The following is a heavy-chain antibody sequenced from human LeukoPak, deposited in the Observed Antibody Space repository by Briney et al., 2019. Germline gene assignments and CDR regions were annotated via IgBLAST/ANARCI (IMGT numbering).Heavy chain of an antibody. CDR2: ISSSNSYI. J-gene: IGHJ4*02. Sequence: GGSLRLSCAASGFTFSSYSMNWVRQAPGKGLEWVSSISSSNSYIYYAVSVKGRFTISRDNAKNSLYLQMNSLRAEDTAVYYCARDNPAEWFDYWGQGTLVTVSS. D-gene: IGHD2-8*01. CDR3: ARDNPAEWFDY. V-gene: IGHV3-21*01. CDR1: GFTFSSYS.